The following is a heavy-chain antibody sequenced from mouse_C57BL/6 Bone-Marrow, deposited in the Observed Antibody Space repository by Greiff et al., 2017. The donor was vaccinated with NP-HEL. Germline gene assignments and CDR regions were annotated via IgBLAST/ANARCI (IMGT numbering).Heavy chain of an antibody. CDR3: ARYDYDVAMDY. CDR2: ISDGGSYT. D-gene: IGHD2-4*01. J-gene: IGHJ4*01. Sequence: EVKLVESGGGLVKPGGSLKLSCAASGFTFSSYAMSWVRQTPEKRLEWVATISDGGSYTYYPDNVKGRFTISRDNAKNNLYLQMSHLKSEDTAMYYCARYDYDVAMDYWGQGTSVTVSS. V-gene: IGHV5-4*03. CDR1: GFTFSSYA.